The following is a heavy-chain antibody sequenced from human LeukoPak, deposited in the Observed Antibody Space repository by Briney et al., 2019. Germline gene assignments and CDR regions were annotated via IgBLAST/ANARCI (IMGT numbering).Heavy chain of an antibody. V-gene: IGHV3-30-3*01. J-gene: IGHJ4*02. CDR1: GFTFSNHA. Sequence: GGSLRLSCAASGFTFSNHAMHWVRQAPGKGLEWVAIISYDGNNKYFADSVKGRFTISRDNSKSTLYLQMNSLRAEDTAVYYCGALYDSGGYYDYWGQGTLVTVSS. CDR2: ISYDGNNK. CDR3: GALYDSGGYYDY. D-gene: IGHD3-22*01.